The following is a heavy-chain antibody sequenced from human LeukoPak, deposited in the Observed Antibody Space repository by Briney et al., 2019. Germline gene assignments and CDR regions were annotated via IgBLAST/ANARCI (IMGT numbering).Heavy chain of an antibody. CDR3: ATIKRGSTYGYFDF. CDR2: MYDSEST. V-gene: IGHV4-59*11. CDR1: GVSISSHY. J-gene: IGHJ4*02. Sequence: PSETLSLTCTVSGVSISSHYWSWIRQPPGKGLEWIAYMYDSESTKDNPSLKSRITLSADTSKNQFSLRLSSVTAADTAVYYCATIKRGSTYGYFDFWGQGILVTVSS. D-gene: IGHD5-18*01.